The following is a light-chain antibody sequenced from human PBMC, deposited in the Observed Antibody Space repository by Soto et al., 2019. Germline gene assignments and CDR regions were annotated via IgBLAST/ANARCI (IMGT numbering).Light chain of an antibody. CDR1: QSIGIN. V-gene: IGKV3-20*01. CDR2: AAS. J-gene: IGKJ1*01. Sequence: EIVMTQSPATLSVSPGERATLSCRASQSIGINLAWFHQKPGQAPRLLIYAASSRATGIPDRFSGSGSGTDFTLTISRLEPEDFAVYYCQQYGSSPWTFGQGTKVDIK. CDR3: QQYGSSPWT.